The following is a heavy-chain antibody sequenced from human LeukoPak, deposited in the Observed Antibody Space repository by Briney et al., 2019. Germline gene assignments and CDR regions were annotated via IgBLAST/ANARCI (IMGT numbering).Heavy chain of an antibody. J-gene: IGHJ4*02. V-gene: IGHV4-39*07. Sequence: SETLSLTCTVSGGSISSSSYYWGWIRQPPGKGLEWIGSIYYSGSTYYNPSLKSRVTISVDTSKTQSSLKLSSVTAADTAVYYCARGRWLVLAPYFDYWGQGTLVTVSS. CDR1: GGSISSSSYY. D-gene: IGHD6-19*01. CDR3: ARGRWLVLAPYFDY. CDR2: IYYSGST.